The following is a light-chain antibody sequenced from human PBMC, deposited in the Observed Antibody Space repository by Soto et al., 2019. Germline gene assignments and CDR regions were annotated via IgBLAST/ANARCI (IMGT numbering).Light chain of an antibody. V-gene: IGLV2-23*02. Sequence: QSALTQPASVSGSPGQSITISCTGTSCNVGSYKLVSWYQQHPGKAPKLMIFEVHKRPSGVSNRFSGSKSGNTASLTISGLKVEDEADYYCCSSGGSPTYVFGTGTKLTVL. CDR1: SCNVGSYKL. CDR3: CSSGGSPTYV. CDR2: EVH. J-gene: IGLJ1*01.